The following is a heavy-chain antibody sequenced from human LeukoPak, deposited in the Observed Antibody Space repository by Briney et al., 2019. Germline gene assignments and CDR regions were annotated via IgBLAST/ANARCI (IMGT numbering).Heavy chain of an antibody. D-gene: IGHD4-17*01. CDR3: ASKADGYYFDY. CDR1: GGTFSSYA. V-gene: IGHV1-69*04. CDR2: IIPILGIA. Sequence: SVKVSCKASGGTFSSYAISWVRQAPGQELEWMGRIIPILGIANYAQKFQGRVTITADKSTSTAYMELSSLRSEDTAVYYCASKADGYYFDYWGQGTLVTVSS. J-gene: IGHJ4*02.